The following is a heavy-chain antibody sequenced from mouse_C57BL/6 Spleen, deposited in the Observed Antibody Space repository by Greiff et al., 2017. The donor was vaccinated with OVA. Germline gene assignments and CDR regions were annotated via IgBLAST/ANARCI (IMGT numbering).Heavy chain of an antibody. CDR2: ISYDGSN. CDR1: GYSITSGYY. J-gene: IGHJ1*03. CDR3: AREKAFLGYFDV. Sequence: EVKLVESGPGLVKPSQSLSLTCSVTGYSITSGYYWNWIRQFPGNKLEWMGYISYDGSNNYNPSLKNRISITRDTSKNQFFLKLNSVTTEDTATYYCAREKAFLGYFDVWGTGTTVTVSS. V-gene: IGHV3-6*01.